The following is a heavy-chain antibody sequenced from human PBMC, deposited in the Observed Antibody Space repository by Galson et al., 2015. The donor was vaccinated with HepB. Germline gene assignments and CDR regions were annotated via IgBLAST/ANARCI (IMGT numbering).Heavy chain of an antibody. J-gene: IGHJ5*02. Sequence: SLRLSCAASGFTVSSNYMSWVRQAPGKGLEWVSVIYSGGSTYYADSVKGRFTISRDNSKNMLYLQMNSLRAEDTAVYYCARDSGGKGWLRGNDAWGQGTLVTVSS. V-gene: IGHV3-53*01. D-gene: IGHD6-19*01. CDR3: ARDSGGKGWLRGNDA. CDR2: IYSGGST. CDR1: GFTVSSNY.